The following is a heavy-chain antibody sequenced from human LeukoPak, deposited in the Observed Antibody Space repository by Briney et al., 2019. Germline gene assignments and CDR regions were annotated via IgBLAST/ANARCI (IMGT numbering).Heavy chain of an antibody. D-gene: IGHD3-22*01. Sequence: PGGSLRLSCAASGFTFSSYGMSWVRQAPRKGLEWVSGINWNGGSTGYADSVKGRFTISRDNAKNSLYLQMNSLRAEDTALYYCARNFGGGDSGGPYSWGQGTQVTVSS. CDR3: ARNFGGGDSGGPYS. J-gene: IGHJ4*02. V-gene: IGHV3-20*04. CDR2: INWNGGST. CDR1: GFTFSSYG.